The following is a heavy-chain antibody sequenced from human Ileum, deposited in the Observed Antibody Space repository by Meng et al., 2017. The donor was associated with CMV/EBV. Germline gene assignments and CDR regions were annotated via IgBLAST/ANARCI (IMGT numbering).Heavy chain of an antibody. CDR2: INQDESEK. V-gene: IGHV3-7*01. J-gene: IGHJ6*02. Sequence: GGSLRLSCAASGFTINNYWMSWARRAPGKGLEWVATINQDESEKHYVDSVKGRFTISRDNTKNSLHLQMNNLGVEDTTVYYCARDKSGAMDVWGQGTPVTVSS. CDR1: GFTINNYW. CDR3: ARDKSGAMDV.